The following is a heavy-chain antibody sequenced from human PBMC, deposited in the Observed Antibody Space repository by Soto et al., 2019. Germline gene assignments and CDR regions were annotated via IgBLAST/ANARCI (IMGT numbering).Heavy chain of an antibody. D-gene: IGHD1-26*01. V-gene: IGHV1-18*01. CDR1: GYTFXNXG. CDR3: ARWSAIVGGAEALDV. CDR2: LRAYNGDP. J-gene: IGHJ3*01. Sequence: QVQLVQSGAEVKKPXASVRXSCXXSGYTFXNXGXTWVRQXPGQGLEWMGWLRAYNGDPSSSEKLQDRFTMTTDTSTNTVYMDLRSLTSDDTAVYYCARWSAIVGGAEALDVWGQGTMVIVSS.